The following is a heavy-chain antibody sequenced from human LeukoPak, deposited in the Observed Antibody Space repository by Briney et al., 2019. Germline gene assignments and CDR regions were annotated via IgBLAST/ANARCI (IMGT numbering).Heavy chain of an antibody. D-gene: IGHD6-19*01. J-gene: IGHJ4*02. CDR3: ARGSSGSYRGY. Sequence: SETLSLTCAVYGGSFSGYYWSWIRQPPGKGRECIGEINHSGSTNYNPSLQSRVTISVDASKNLFSLELSAVTGAGTAVYYCARGSSGSYRGYWGQGTLVTVSS. V-gene: IGHV4-34*01. CDR2: INHSGST. CDR1: GGSFSGYY.